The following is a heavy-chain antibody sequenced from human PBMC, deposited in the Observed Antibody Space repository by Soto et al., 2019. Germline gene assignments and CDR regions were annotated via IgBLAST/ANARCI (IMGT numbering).Heavy chain of an antibody. V-gene: IGHV3-30-3*01. CDR3: ARARLDTPALDY. Sequence: QVQLVESGGGVVQPGRSLRLSCAASGFTFSSYAMHWVRQAPGKGLGWVAVISYDGSNKYYADSVKGRFTISRDNSKNTRYLQMNSLRAEDTAVYYCARARLDTPALDYWGQGTLVTVSS. D-gene: IGHD2-2*01. CDR2: ISYDGSNK. CDR1: GFTFSSYA. J-gene: IGHJ4*02.